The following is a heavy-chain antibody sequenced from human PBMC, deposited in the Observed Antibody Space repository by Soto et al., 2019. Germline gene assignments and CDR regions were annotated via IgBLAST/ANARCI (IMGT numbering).Heavy chain of an antibody. J-gene: IGHJ6*02. D-gene: IGHD2-15*01. Sequence: SVKVSCKASGGTFSSYAISWVRQAPGQGLEWMGGIIPIFGTANYAQRFQGRVTITADESTSTAYMELSSLRSEDTAVYYCASEVVVVVAATRHYYGMDVWGQGTTVTV. CDR2: IIPIFGTA. CDR1: GGTFSSYA. V-gene: IGHV1-69*13. CDR3: ASEVVVVVAATRHYYGMDV.